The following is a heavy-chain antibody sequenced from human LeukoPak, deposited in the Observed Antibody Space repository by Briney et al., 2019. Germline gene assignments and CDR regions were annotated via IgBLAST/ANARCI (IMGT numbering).Heavy chain of an antibody. D-gene: IGHD2-2*01. CDR2: IYYSGRT. V-gene: IGHV4-39*02. Sequence: PSETLSLTCTVSGDSINSGRYYWGWIRQPPGKGLEWIGSIYYSGRTYYDPSLKSRVTISVDTSENHFSLKLSSVTAADTAVYYCARLGGCSSTSCYADYWGQGTLVTVSS. CDR3: ARLGGCSSTSCYADY. CDR1: GDSINSGRYY. J-gene: IGHJ4*02.